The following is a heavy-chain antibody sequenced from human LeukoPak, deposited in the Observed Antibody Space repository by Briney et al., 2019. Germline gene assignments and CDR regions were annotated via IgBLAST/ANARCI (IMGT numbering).Heavy chain of an antibody. Sequence: GESLKICCKGSGYSFTSYWIGWVRPMPGKGLEWMGIIYHGDSDTRYSPSFQGQVTISADKSSSTAYLQWGSLKASDTAMYYCATIAVATADFDYWGQGTLVTVSS. V-gene: IGHV5-51*01. CDR3: ATIAVATADFDY. CDR1: GYSFTSYW. D-gene: IGHD6-13*01. J-gene: IGHJ4*02. CDR2: IYHGDSDT.